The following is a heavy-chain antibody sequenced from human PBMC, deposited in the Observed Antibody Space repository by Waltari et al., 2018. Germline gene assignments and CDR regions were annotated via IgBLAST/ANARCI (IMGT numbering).Heavy chain of an antibody. V-gene: IGHV4-4*02. CDR3: ARDRGRGIYLDT. D-gene: IGHD2-15*01. Sequence: QLQLQQSGPGLVKPSESPSLTCAVSGDSMITSYWWSWVRQTPGKGLEWIGQINRSGRTNYHPTFESRVIVSIDTSNNQFSLKFPSATAADTAVYYCARDRGRGIYLDTWSQGTLVTVSP. J-gene: IGHJ4*02. CDR1: GDSMITSYW. CDR2: INRSGRT.